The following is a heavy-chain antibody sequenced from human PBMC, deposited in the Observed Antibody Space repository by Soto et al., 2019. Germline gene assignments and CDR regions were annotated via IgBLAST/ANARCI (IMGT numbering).Heavy chain of an antibody. CDR3: ARGGWRQIDY. D-gene: IGHD3-3*01. J-gene: IGHJ4*02. V-gene: IGHV4-59*08. CDR1: GGSIGSYY. Sequence: QVQLQESGPGLVKPSETLSLTCSVSGGSIGSYYWSWIRQPPGKGLEWIGYIYYSGSTNYNPSLKSRVTISDDTSKTQFSLKLSSVTAADTAVYYCARGGWRQIDYWGQGTLVTVSS. CDR2: IYYSGST.